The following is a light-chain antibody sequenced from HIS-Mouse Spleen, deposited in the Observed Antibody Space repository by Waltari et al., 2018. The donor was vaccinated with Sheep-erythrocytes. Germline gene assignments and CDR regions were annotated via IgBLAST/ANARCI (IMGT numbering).Light chain of an antibody. Sequence: SYVLTHPPSVSVAPGKTARITCGGNNIGSKSVHWHQQKPGQAPVLVVYDDSDRPSGIPERFSGSNSGNTATLTISRVEAGDEADYYCQVWDSSSDHPVVFGGGTKLTVL. J-gene: IGLJ2*01. CDR2: DDS. V-gene: IGLV3-21*03. CDR1: NIGSKS. CDR3: QVWDSSSDHPVV.